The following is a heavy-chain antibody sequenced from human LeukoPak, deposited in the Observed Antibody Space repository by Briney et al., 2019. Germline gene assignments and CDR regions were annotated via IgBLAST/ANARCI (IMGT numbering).Heavy chain of an antibody. D-gene: IGHD3-10*01. CDR3: ARDQRRWGSGSHRGAFDI. CDR1: GGTFSSYA. V-gene: IGHV1-69*05. Sequence: SVKVSCKASGGTFSSYAISWVRQAPGQGLEWMGGIIPIFGTANYAQKFRGRVTITTDESTSTAYMELSSLRSEDTAVYYCARDQRRWGSGSHRGAFDIWGQGTMVTVSS. J-gene: IGHJ3*02. CDR2: IIPIFGTA.